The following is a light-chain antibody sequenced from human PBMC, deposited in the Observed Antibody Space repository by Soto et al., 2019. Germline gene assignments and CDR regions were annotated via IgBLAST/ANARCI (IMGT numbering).Light chain of an antibody. CDR2: GAS. V-gene: IGKV3-20*01. Sequence: IVLTQSPGTLSLSPGERATLSCRASQSVSSSYLAWYQQKPGQAPRLLIYGASSRATGIPDRFSGSGSGTEFTLTISSLQSEDVAVYYCQQYNKWPLTFGGGTKVDIK. CDR3: QQYNKWPLT. J-gene: IGKJ4*01. CDR1: QSVSSSY.